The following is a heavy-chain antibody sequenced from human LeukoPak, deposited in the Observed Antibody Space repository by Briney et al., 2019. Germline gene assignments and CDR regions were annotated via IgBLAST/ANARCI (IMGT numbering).Heavy chain of an antibody. Sequence: GGSLRLSCTASGFTLSSYEMSWLGQAPGKGLEGVSGIYYSGGDTHYADSVKGRFTISRDNSKNTLYLQLSSLRGDDTAVYFCARGLKYCSTTSCPNWYDPWGQGTLVTVSS. V-gene: IGHV3-23*01. D-gene: IGHD2-2*01. CDR1: GFTLSSYE. CDR2: IYYSGGDT. J-gene: IGHJ5*02. CDR3: ARGLKYCSTTSCPNWYDP.